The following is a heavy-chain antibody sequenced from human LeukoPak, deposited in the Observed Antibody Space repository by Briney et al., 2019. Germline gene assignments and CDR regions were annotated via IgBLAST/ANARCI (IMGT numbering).Heavy chain of an antibody. CDR2: IYYSGST. V-gene: IGHV4-39*01. CDR1: GGSISSSSYY. CDR3: ARPDSPSGAFDI. J-gene: IGHJ3*02. D-gene: IGHD3-10*01. Sequence: SETLSLTCTVSGGSISSSSYYWGWIRQPPGKGLEWIGSIYYSGSTYYNPSLKSRVTISVDTSKNQFPLKLSSVTAADTAVYYCARPDSPSGAFDIWGQGTMVTVSS.